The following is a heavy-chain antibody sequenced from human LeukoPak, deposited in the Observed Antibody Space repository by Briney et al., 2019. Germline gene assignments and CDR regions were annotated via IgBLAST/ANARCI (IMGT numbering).Heavy chain of an antibody. D-gene: IGHD6-19*01. CDR3: ARDPLGPSLAVD. V-gene: IGHV4-59*01. CDR1: GGSISNYY. CDR2: IYYSGST. J-gene: IGHJ4*02. Sequence: PSETLSLTCTDSGGSISNYYWSWIRQPPGKGLEWIGYIYYSGSTNYNPSLKSRVTISVDTSKNQFSLKLSSVTAADTAVYYCARDPLGPSLAVDWGQGTLVTVSS.